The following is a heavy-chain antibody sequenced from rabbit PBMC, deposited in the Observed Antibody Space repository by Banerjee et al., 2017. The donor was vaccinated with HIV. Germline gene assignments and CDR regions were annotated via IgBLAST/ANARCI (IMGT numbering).Heavy chain of an antibody. CDR1: GFSFSSNY. CDR3: ARDDDGYAGYGL. CDR2: IITSSGIT. D-gene: IGHD7-1*01. Sequence: QSLEESGGGLVKPGASLTLTCTASGFSFSSNYMCWVRQAPGKGLEWIACIITSSGITYYATWAKGRFTISKSSSTTVTLQMTGLTAADTATYFCARDDDGYAGYGLWGPGTLVTVS. J-gene: IGHJ6*01. V-gene: IGHV1S40*01.